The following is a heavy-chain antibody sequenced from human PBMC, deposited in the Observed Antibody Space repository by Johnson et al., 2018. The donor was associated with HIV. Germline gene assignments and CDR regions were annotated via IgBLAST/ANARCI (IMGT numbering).Heavy chain of an antibody. Sequence: VQLVESGGGVVQPGRSLRLSCAASRFTFSSYAMHWVRQAPGKGQGWVAVLGYDESNQYYPDSVKGRFTISRDKSENTLYLQMNSLRAEDTALYYCAKALLMGWEQTDAFEIWGQGTMVTVSS. V-gene: IGHV3-30*04. J-gene: IGHJ3*02. D-gene: IGHD1-26*01. CDR2: LGYDESNQ. CDR1: RFTFSSYA. CDR3: AKALLMGWEQTDAFEI.